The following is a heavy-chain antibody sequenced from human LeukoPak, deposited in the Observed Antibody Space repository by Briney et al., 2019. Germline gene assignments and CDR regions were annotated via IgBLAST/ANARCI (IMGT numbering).Heavy chain of an antibody. J-gene: IGHJ6*03. CDR2: IYYSGST. CDR3: ATGRGSMVRGVNSSYMDV. V-gene: IGHV4-31*03. D-gene: IGHD3-10*01. CDR1: GGSISSGGYY. Sequence: SETLSLTCTVSGGSISSGGYYWSWIRQHPGKGLEWIGYIYYSGSTYYNPSLKSRVTISVDTSKNQLSLKLSSVTAADTAVYYCATGRGSMVRGVNSSYMDVWGKGTTVTVSS.